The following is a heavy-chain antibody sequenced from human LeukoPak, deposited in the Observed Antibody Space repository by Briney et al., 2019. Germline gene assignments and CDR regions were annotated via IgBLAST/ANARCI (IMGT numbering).Heavy chain of an antibody. CDR3: ARDRISYHGDYPTDY. CDR2: INTNTGNP. J-gene: IGHJ4*02. D-gene: IGHD4-17*01. CDR1: GYTFTGYY. Sequence: ASVKVSCKASGYTFTGYYMHWVRQAPGQGLEWMGWINTNTGNPTYAQGFTGRFVFSLDTSVSTAYLQISSLKAEDTAVYYCARDRISYHGDYPTDYWGQGTLVTVSS. V-gene: IGHV7-4-1*02.